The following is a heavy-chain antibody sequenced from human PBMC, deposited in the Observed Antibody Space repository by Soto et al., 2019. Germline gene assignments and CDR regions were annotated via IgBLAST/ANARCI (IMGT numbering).Heavy chain of an antibody. J-gene: IGHJ4*02. Sequence: PGGSLRLSCAASGFTFSSYWMHWVRQAPGKGLVWVSRINSDSSSTVYADSVKGRFTISRDNAKNTLYLQMNSLRAEDTAVYYCAREGVFGYCSGGSCDLGWYYWGQGT. CDR2: INSDSSST. D-gene: IGHD2-15*01. CDR3: AREGVFGYCSGGSCDLGWYY. CDR1: GFTFSSYW. V-gene: IGHV3-74*01.